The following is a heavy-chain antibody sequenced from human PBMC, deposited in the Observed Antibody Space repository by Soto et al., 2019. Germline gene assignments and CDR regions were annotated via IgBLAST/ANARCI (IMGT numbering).Heavy chain of an antibody. D-gene: IGHD3-3*02. V-gene: IGHV6-1*01. CDR1: GDSVSNNSAA. Sequence: PSPTLSLTCAISGDSVSNNSAAWNWIRQSPSRGLEWLGRTYYRSKWFNNYALSVKGRITINPDTSKNQFSLQLSSVTPEDTAVYYCAREGRLAASIFHNWFDPWGQGTLVTVS. J-gene: IGHJ5*02. CDR3: AREGRLAASIFHNWFDP. CDR2: TYYRSKWFN.